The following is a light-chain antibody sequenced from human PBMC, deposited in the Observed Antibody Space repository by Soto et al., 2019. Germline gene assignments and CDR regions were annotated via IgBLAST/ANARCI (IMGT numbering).Light chain of an antibody. CDR1: QSVSCY. Sequence: ERVWTQSPDTLSLSPGERATLSCRAGQSVSCYFVWYQQKLGQAPGLLIHGASNKATCIPARFSGTGSGTDLPPTISPPEPADFAVYSCQQRSNWWTFGPGTKVDI. V-gene: IGKV3-11*01. CDR3: QQRSNWWT. J-gene: IGKJ1*01. CDR2: GAS.